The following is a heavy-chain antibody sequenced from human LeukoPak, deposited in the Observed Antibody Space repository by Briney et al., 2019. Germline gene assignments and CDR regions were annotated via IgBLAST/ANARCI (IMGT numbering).Heavy chain of an antibody. D-gene: IGHD2-21*02. CDR1: GGSISSYY. Sequence: KPSETLSLTCTVSGGSISSYYWSWIRQPPGKGLEWIGYIYYSGSTNYNPSLKSRVTISVDTSKNQFSLKLSSVTAADTAVYYCARSLLLYPLRDAFDIWGQGTMVTVSS. V-gene: IGHV4-59*01. CDR2: IYYSGST. CDR3: ARSLLLYPLRDAFDI. J-gene: IGHJ3*02.